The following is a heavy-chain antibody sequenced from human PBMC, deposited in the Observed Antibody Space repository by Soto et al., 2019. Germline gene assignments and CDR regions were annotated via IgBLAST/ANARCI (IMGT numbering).Heavy chain of an antibody. CDR3: ARGTVYDFWSGYPVFDY. J-gene: IGHJ4*02. CDR1: GFTFSDHY. D-gene: IGHD3-3*01. CDR2: TRNKANSYTT. Sequence: GGSLRLSCAASGFTFSDHYMDWVRQAPGKGLEWVGRTRNKANSYTTEYAASVKGRFTISRDDSKNSLYLQMNSLKTEDTAVYYCARGTVYDFWSGYPVFDYWGQGTLVTVSS. V-gene: IGHV3-72*01.